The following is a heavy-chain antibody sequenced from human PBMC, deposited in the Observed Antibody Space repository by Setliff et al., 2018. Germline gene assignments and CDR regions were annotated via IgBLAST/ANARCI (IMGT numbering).Heavy chain of an antibody. D-gene: IGHD6-19*01. CDR2: ILHSGST. V-gene: IGHV4-34*01. J-gene: IGHJ4*02. CDR3: ARGVAVAGTNTFDY. CDR1: GGSFSGYY. Sequence: SETLSLTCAVYGGSFSGYYWSWIRQPPGKRLEWIGEILHSGSTNYNPSLKSRVTISVDTSKNQFSLKLSSVTAADTAVYYCARGVAVAGTNTFDYWGQGTLVTVSS.